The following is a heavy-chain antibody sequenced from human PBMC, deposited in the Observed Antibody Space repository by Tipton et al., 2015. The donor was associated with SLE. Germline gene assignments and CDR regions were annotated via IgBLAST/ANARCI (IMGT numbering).Heavy chain of an antibody. D-gene: IGHD3-22*01. CDR3: ARDVGDSSGYYYGFDY. V-gene: IGHV3-21*01. CDR2: ISSSSSYI. CDR1: GFTFSSYS. Sequence: GSLRLSCAASGFTFSSYSMNWVRQAPGKGLEWVSSISSSSSYIYYADSMKGRFTISRDNAKNSLYLQMNSLRAEDTAVYYCARDVGDSSGYYYGFDYWGQGTLVTVSS. J-gene: IGHJ4*02.